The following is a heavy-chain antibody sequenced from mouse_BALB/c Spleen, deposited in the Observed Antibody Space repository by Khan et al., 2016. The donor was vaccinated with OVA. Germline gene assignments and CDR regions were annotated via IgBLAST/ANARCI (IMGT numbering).Heavy chain of an antibody. J-gene: IGHJ3*01. Sequence: EVGLVGSGGGLVKPGGSLKLSCAASGFTFSSYTWSWVRQTPEKRLEGVATISSGGDNTYYPDSVKGRFTISRDNAKTNLYLQMSSLRSEDTALYYCARSNYGTFAYWGQGTLVTVSA. CDR3: ARSNYGTFAY. CDR1: GFTFSSYT. D-gene: IGHD2-1*01. V-gene: IGHV5-9*03. CDR2: ISSGGDNT.